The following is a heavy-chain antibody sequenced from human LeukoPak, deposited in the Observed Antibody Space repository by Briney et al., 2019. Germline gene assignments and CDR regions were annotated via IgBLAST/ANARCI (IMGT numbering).Heavy chain of an antibody. CDR3: ARHDPYYYDSSGYSGGFDY. CDR1: GYSISSGYY. Sequence: SSETLSLTCTVSGYSISSGYYWGWIRQPPGKGLEWIGSIYYSGSTYYNPSLKSRVTISVDTSKNQFSLKLSSVTAADTAVYYCARHDPYYYDSSGYSGGFDYWGQGTLVTVSS. CDR2: IYYSGST. D-gene: IGHD3-22*01. V-gene: IGHV4-38-2*02. J-gene: IGHJ4*02.